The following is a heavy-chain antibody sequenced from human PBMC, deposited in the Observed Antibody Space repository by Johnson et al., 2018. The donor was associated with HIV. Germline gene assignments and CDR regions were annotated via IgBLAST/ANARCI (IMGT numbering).Heavy chain of an antibody. Sequence: VQLVESGGGVVRPGGSLRLSCAASGFTFDDYGMSWVRQAPGKGLEWVSGINWTGGSTGYADSVKGRFTISRDNSDNFLYLYMNRLRTDDTAVYYCVRGWHTSGRCDVFDIWGQGTTVIVSS. CDR1: GFTFDDYG. D-gene: IGHD6-19*01. J-gene: IGHJ3*02. CDR3: VRGWHTSGRCDVFDI. V-gene: IGHV3-20*04. CDR2: INWTGGST.